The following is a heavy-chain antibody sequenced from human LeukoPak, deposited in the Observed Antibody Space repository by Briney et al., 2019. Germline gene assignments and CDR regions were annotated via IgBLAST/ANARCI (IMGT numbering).Heavy chain of an antibody. D-gene: IGHD5-24*01. CDR2: IYPGGSET. J-gene: IGHJ4*02. Sequence: GESLKISCKGSGYSFTSYWIGWVRQMTGKGLEWMGIIYPGGSETRYDPSFQGQVTISADSSTSTAYLQWSSLRASDTAMYYCARASRDGYNQNFDHWGQGTLVTVSS. CDR3: ARASRDGYNQNFDH. CDR1: GYSFTSYW. V-gene: IGHV5-51*01.